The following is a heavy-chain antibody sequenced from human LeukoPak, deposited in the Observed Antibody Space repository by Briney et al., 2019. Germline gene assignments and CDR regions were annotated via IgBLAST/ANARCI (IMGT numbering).Heavy chain of an antibody. D-gene: IGHD4-17*01. CDR1: GYSFTIYW. CDR2: IDSSESYT. V-gene: IGHV5-10-1*01. CDR3: ARIGDLYGMDV. Sequence: VESLRISCKGSGYSFTIYWISWVRHMPRKGLEWMGRIDSSESYTNYSTSFQGHVTIPAYKSISTAYLQWSSLKASDTAMYYWARIGDLYGMDVWGKGTTVTVSS. J-gene: IGHJ6*04.